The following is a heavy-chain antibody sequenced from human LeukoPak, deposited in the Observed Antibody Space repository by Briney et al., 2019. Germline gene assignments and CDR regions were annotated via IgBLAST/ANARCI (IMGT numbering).Heavy chain of an antibody. CDR3: ARGTRQYYYDSSGWFNYYYYYMDV. V-gene: IGHV4-39*07. J-gene: IGHJ6*03. CDR1: GGSISSSSYY. D-gene: IGHD3-22*01. CDR2: IYYSGST. Sequence: PSETLSLTCTVSGGSISSSSYYWGWIRQPPGKGLEWIGSIYYSGSTYYNPSLKSRVTISVDTSKNQFSLKLSSVTAADTAVYYCARGTRQYYYDSSGWFNYYYYYMDVWGKGTTVTVSS.